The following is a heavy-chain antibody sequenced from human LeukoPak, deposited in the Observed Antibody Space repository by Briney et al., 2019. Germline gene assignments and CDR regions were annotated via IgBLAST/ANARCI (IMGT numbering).Heavy chain of an antibody. CDR2: IIKDGSDK. J-gene: IGHJ4*02. CDR1: GFTFSDYW. CDR3: ARQTPKAYDIYYFDY. D-gene: IGHD3-9*01. Sequence: GGSLRLSCEGSGFTFSDYWMGWVRQAPGKGLEWVANIIKDGSDKYYADSVKGRFTISRDNSKNTLYLQMNSLRAEDTAVYYCARQTPKAYDIYYFDYWGQGTLVTVSS. V-gene: IGHV3-7*01.